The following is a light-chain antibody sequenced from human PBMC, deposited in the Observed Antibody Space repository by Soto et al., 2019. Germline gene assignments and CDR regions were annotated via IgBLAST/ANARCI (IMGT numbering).Light chain of an antibody. CDR2: KAS. V-gene: IGKV1-5*03. CDR3: QHYNSYSEA. Sequence: DFHMTQIPSTLSASVGERVTISCRASQTISSWLAWYQQKPGKAPKLLIYKASTLKSGVPSRFSGSGSGTEFTLTISSLQPDDFATYYCQHYNSYSEAFGQGTKVDIK. CDR1: QTISSW. J-gene: IGKJ1*01.